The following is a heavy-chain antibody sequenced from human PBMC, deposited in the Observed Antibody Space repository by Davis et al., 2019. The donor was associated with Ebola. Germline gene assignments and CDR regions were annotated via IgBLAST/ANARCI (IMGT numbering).Heavy chain of an antibody. Sequence: PGGSLRLSCAASGFTFSSYAMHWVRQAPGKGLEWVAVISYDGSNKYYADSVKGRFTISRDNSKNTLYLQMNSLRAEDTAVYYCALEDGDSDAFDIWGQGTMVTVSS. V-gene: IGHV3-30*03. CDR1: GFTFSSYA. CDR3: ALEDGDSDAFDI. CDR2: ISYDGSNK. D-gene: IGHD4-17*01. J-gene: IGHJ3*02.